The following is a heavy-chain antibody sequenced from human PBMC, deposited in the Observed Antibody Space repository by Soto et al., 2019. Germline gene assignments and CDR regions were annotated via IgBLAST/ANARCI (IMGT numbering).Heavy chain of an antibody. Sequence: ASVKVSCKASGYTFTSYAMHWVRQAPGQRLEWMGWINAGNGNTKYSQKFQGRVTITRDTSASTAYMELSSLRSEDTAVYYCAREKVRYFDWLSNYGMDVWAKGPRSPS. D-gene: IGHD3-9*01. CDR1: GYTFTSYA. CDR2: INAGNGNT. J-gene: IGHJ6*02. V-gene: IGHV1-3*01. CDR3: AREKVRYFDWLSNYGMDV.